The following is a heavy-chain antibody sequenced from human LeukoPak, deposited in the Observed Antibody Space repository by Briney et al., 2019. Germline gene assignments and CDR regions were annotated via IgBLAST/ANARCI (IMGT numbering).Heavy chain of an antibody. V-gene: IGHV3-21*01. Sequence: PGGSLRLSCAASGFTFSGSSMNWVRQAPGKGLEWVSSISSTSNYIQYADSLRGRFTISRDNAKKSLYLQMNSLRAEDTAVYYCAKVPYLPTYSSSWSPSDYWGQGTLVTVSS. CDR2: ISSTSNYI. CDR1: GFTFSGSS. J-gene: IGHJ4*02. D-gene: IGHD6-13*01. CDR3: AKVPYLPTYSSSWSPSDY.